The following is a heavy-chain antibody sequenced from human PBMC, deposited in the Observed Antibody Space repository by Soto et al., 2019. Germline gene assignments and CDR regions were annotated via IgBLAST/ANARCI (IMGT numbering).Heavy chain of an antibody. J-gene: IGHJ4*02. V-gene: IGHV4-31*03. CDR2: IYYSGST. D-gene: IGHD3-10*01. Sequence: SETLSLTCTVSGGSISSGGYYWSWIRQHPGKGLEWIGYIYYSGSTYYNPSLKSRVTISVDTSKNQFSLKLSSVTAADTAVYYCARDRGKGSYSYFDYWGQGTLVTVSS. CDR1: GGSISSGGYY. CDR3: ARDRGKGSYSYFDY.